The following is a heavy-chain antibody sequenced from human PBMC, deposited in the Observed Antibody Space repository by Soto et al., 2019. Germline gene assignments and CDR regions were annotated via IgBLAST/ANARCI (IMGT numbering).Heavy chain of an antibody. CDR2: ISRSGDLT. J-gene: IGHJ4*02. Sequence: GESLRLPSGTSSVILTPYSMIVFRQALEKGLEWVSGISRSGDLTYYSDSVRGRFTISRDNSHNTLFMQMDRLTVEDMALYYCVKEIWGQQRCFDCSCPRSLVTV. CDR3: VKEIWGQQRCFDC. V-gene: IGHV3-23*01. D-gene: IGHD3-16*01. CDR1: SVILTPYS.